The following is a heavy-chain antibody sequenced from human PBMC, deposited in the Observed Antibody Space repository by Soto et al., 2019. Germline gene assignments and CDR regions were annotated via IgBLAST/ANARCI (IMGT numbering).Heavy chain of an antibody. CDR1: GFTLSMSA. D-gene: IGHD3-16*02. V-gene: IGHV3-23*01. Sequence: GSRGLSWAFAGFTLSMSAVNWVRQAPGKGLEWVSYISDSGDRTYYADSVKGRFTISRDRSKNTVSLQMDSLRAEDTAVYYCAKDRGIIVKAGDAFDVWGQGTKVTVSS. J-gene: IGHJ3*01. CDR2: ISDSGDRT. CDR3: AKDRGIIVKAGDAFDV.